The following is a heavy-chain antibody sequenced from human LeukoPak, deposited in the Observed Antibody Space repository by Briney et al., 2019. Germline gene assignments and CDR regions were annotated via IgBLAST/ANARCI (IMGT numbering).Heavy chain of an antibody. CDR2: IKQDGSEK. CDR1: GFTFSSYW. D-gene: IGHD3-9*01. J-gene: IGHJ4*02. Sequence: AGGSLRLSCAASGFTFSSYWMSWVRQAPGKGLEWVANIKQDGSEKYYVDSVKGRFTISGDNAKNSLYLQMNSLRAEDTAVYYCAREGLDILTGYYDYWGQGTLVTVSS. CDR3: AREGLDILTGYYDY. V-gene: IGHV3-7*01.